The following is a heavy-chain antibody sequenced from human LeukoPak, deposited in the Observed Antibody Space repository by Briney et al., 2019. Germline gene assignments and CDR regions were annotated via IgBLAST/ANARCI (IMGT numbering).Heavy chain of an antibody. D-gene: IGHD3-3*01. V-gene: IGHV4-59*02. CDR1: GASVGSYY. CDR2: ISDTGKT. CDR3: ATGYYEPFAT. Sequence: SETLSLTCTFSGASVGSYYWDWLRQTPGKGLEWIGYISDTGKTDSNPSLKSRVSISLGPANKQFSLRLRSVTAADSAVYYCATGYYEPFATWGPGILVSVSS. J-gene: IGHJ5*02.